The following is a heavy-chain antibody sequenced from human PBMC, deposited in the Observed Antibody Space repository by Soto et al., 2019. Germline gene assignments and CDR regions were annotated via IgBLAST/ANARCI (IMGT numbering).Heavy chain of an antibody. CDR1: GGSLSNYY. D-gene: IGHD5-18*01. CDR2: MFNGGSA. Sequence: PSETLSLTCTVYGGSLSNYYWSWILQPPGKGLEWVGYMFNGGSANYNPSLKSRVAISVDMSQNQFSLKLTSVTAADTAVYYCARHGAIYSNSWYDFDYWGQGTLVTVS. J-gene: IGHJ4*02. V-gene: IGHV4-59*08. CDR3: ARHGAIYSNSWYDFDY.